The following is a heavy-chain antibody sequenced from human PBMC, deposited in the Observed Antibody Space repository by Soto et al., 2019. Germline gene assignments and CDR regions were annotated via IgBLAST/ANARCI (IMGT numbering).Heavy chain of an antibody. J-gene: IGHJ6*02. CDR3: ARSGRITMLEAPEYYGMDV. CDR1: GFTFSSYG. Sequence: GGSLRLSCAASGFTFSSYGMHWVRQAPGKGLEWVAVIWYDGSNKYYADSVKGRFTISRDNSKNTLYLQMNSLRAEDTAVYYCARSGRITMLEAPEYYGMDVWGQGTTVTVSS. D-gene: IGHD3-10*02. V-gene: IGHV3-33*01. CDR2: IWYDGSNK.